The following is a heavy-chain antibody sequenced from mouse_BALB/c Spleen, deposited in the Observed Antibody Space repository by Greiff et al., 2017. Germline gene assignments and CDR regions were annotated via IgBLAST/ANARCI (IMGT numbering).Heavy chain of an antibody. CDR3: ARNHRYDGSWFAY. CDR1: GFSLSRYS. V-gene: IGHV2-6-4*01. D-gene: IGHD2-14*01. Sequence: VQGVESGPGLVAPSQSLSITCTVSGFSLSRYSVHWVRQPPGKGLEWLGMIWGGGSTDYNSALKTRLTISKDNSNGQVFLKMNSLQTDDTAMYYCARNHRYDGSWFAYWGQGTLVTVSA. CDR2: IWGGGST. J-gene: IGHJ3*01.